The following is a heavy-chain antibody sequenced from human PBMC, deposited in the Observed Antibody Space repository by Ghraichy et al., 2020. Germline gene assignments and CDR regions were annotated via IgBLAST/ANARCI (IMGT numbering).Heavy chain of an antibody. CDR3: VKGYYNLDY. CDR1: GFTLSNYA. V-gene: IGHV3-64D*09. Sequence: GGSLRLSCSPSGFTLSNYAMHWVRQAPGKGLEFVSAISINGGSTYYADSVKGRFTISRDNSKNTLHLQMSSLKTEDTAVYYCVKGYYNLDYWGQGTLVTVSS. D-gene: IGHD2-15*01. CDR2: ISINGGST. J-gene: IGHJ4*02.